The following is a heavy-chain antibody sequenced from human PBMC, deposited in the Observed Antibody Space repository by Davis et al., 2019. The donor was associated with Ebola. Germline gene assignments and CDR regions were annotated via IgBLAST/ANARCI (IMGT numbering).Heavy chain of an antibody. CDR3: ARRRRLRIIYYYYGMDV. CDR2: IYYTGST. V-gene: IGHV4-34*01. J-gene: IGHJ6*02. Sequence: SETLSLTCAVYGGSFSGYYWSWIRQPPGKGLESIGSIYYTGSTYFNPSLKSRVIVSVDTSKNQFSLKLSSVTAADTAVYYCARRRRLRIIYYYYGMDVWGQGTTVTVSS. D-gene: IGHD6-25*01. CDR1: GGSFSGYY.